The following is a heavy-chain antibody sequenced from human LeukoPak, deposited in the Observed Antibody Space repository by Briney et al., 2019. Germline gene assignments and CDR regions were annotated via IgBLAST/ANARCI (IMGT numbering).Heavy chain of an antibody. CDR1: GFTLSNAW. V-gene: IGHV3-15*01. CDR2: IKSKAEGGTT. J-gene: IGHJ4*02. Sequence: GGSLRLSCAASGFTLSNAWMTWVREAPGEGVEWVGRIKSKAEGGTTDYAAPVKGRFIISRAASENTLYLQMNSLKTDDTAVYYSTAPSFGSGRSCYWGQGTLVTVAS. CDR3: TAPSFGSGRSCY. D-gene: IGHD3-10*01.